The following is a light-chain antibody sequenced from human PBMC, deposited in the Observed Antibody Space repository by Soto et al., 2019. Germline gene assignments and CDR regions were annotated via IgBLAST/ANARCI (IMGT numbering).Light chain of an antibody. V-gene: IGKV1-5*03. CDR1: QSISSW. CDR3: QQFET. J-gene: IGKJ1*01. CDR2: KAS. Sequence: DIQMTQSPSTLSASVGDRVTITCRASQSISSWLAWYQQKPGKAPKLLIYKASSLESGVPSRFSGSGSGTDFTLPISSLQPDDFATYYCQQFETFGQGTKVEIK.